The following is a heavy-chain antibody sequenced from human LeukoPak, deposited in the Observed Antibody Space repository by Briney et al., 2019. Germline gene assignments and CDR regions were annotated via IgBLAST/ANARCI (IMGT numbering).Heavy chain of an antibody. CDR1: GFTFSSYW. Sequence: PGGSLRLSCAASGFTFSSYWMSWVLQARGKGLEWVANIKQDGSEKYYVDSVKGRFTISRDNAKNSLYLQMNSLRAEDTAVYYCARDSGDIVAMFDYWGQGTLVTVSS. CDR2: IKQDGSEK. V-gene: IGHV3-7*01. CDR3: ARDSGDIVAMFDY. J-gene: IGHJ4*02. D-gene: IGHD5-12*01.